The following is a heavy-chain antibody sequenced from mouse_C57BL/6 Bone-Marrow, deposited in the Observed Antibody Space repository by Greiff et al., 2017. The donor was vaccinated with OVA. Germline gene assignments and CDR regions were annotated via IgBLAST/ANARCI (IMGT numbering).Heavy chain of an antibody. CDR3: ARYYYCSWGYYFDY. CDR1: GYTFTSYW. J-gene: IGHJ2*01. V-gene: IGHV1-64*01. CDR2: IHPNSGST. Sequence: VQLQQPGAELVKPGASVKLSCKASGYTFTSYWMHWVKQRPGQGLEWIGMIHPNSGSTNYNEKFKSKATLTVDKSSSTAYMQLSSLTSEDSAVYYCARYYYCSWGYYFDYWGQGTTLTVSS. D-gene: IGHD1-1*01.